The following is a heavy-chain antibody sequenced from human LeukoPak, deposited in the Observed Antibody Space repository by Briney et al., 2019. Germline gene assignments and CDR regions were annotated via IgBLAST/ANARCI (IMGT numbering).Heavy chain of an antibody. CDR3: ARDKKSGESSEIDY. J-gene: IGHJ4*02. D-gene: IGHD3-10*01. V-gene: IGHV3-74*01. Sequence: PGGSLRLSCAASGFTFSNYWVHWVRQAPGKGPVWVSRINRDGSTTNYADSVKGRFTVSRDNAKNTLNLQMNSLRAEDTAVYYCARDKKSGESSEIDYWGQGTLVTVSS. CDR2: INRDGSTT. CDR1: GFTFSNYW.